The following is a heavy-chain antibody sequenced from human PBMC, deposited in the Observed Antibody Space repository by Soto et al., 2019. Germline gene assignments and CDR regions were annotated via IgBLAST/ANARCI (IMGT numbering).Heavy chain of an antibody. CDR1: GFTFSSYS. CDR3: ASVPFPERWGRSSGWYFDY. J-gene: IGHJ4*02. CDR2: ISSSSSTI. V-gene: IGHV3-48*02. D-gene: IGHD6-19*01. Sequence: EVQLVESGGGLVQPGGSLRLSCAASGFTFSSYSMNWVRQAPGKGLEWVSYISSSSSTIYYADSVKGRFTISRDNAKNSLYLKMNSVRDDDTAVYYCASVPFPERWGRSSGWYFDYWGQGSLVTVSS.